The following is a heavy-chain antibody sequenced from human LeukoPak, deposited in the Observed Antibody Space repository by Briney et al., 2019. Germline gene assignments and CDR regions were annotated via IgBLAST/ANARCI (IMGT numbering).Heavy chain of an antibody. V-gene: IGHV4-4*07. CDR1: GDSIHGHF. CDR2: THTNGNT. Sequence: SETLSLTCTVSGDSIHGHFYSWIRQPAGKGLEWIGRTHTNGNTLYNPSLKSRVTMSVDTSKSQFSLRLTSVTAADTAFYYCVRGNYTDGGRNWFDPWGQGILVTVSS. CDR3: VRGNYTDGGRNWFDP. D-gene: IGHD1-7*01. J-gene: IGHJ5*02.